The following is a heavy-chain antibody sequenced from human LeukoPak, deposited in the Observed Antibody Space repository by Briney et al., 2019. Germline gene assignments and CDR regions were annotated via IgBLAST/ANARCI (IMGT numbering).Heavy chain of an antibody. CDR1: GFTFSSYA. V-gene: IGHV3-23*01. CDR2: ISGSGGST. D-gene: IGHD2-21*02. CDR3: AKGAHIVVVTAILDY. J-gene: IGHJ4*02. Sequence: GGSLRLSCAASGFTFSSYAMSWVRQAPGKGLEWVSAISGSGGSTYYADSVKGRFTISRENSKNTLYLQMNSLRAEDTAVYYCAKGAHIVVVTAILDYWGQGTLVTVSS.